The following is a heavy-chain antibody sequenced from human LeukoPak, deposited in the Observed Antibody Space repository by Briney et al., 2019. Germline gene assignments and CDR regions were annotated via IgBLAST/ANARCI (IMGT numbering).Heavy chain of an antibody. CDR3: AREASLDDAFDI. J-gene: IGHJ3*02. Sequence: GGSMRLSCAASGLAFSAYKMHWVRQAPRKGLEWVSVIYSGGSTYYADSVKGRFTISRDNSKNTLYLQMNSLRAEDTAVYYCAREASLDDAFDIWGQGTMVTVSS. CDR1: GLAFSAYK. V-gene: IGHV3-53*01. D-gene: IGHD1-1*01. CDR2: IYSGGST.